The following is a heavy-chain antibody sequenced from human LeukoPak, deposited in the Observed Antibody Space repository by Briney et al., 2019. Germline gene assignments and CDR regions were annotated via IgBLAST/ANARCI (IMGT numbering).Heavy chain of an antibody. J-gene: IGHJ4*02. CDR2: IVGSGGYT. CDR1: GFTFGSFA. D-gene: IGHD5/OR15-5a*01. Sequence: GGSLRLSCTVSGFTFGSFAMTWVRRAPGKGLEWVSSIVGSGGYTYYADSVKGRFTISRDNSKSTLSLQMNSLRAEDTAVYYCGKDSRGSSVRVFDCWGQGILVTVSS. CDR3: GKDSRGSSVRVFDC. V-gene: IGHV3-23*01.